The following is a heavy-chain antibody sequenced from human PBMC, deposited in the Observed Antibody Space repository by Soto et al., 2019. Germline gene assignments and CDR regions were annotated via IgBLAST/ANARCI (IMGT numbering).Heavy chain of an antibody. CDR3: AKGDTMVRGVIYY. Sequence: GGSLRLSCAASGFTFSSYGMHWVRQAPGKGPEWVAVISYDGSNKYYADSVKGRFTISRDDSKNTLYLQMNSLRAEDTAVYYCAKGDTMVRGVIYYWGQGTLVTVSS. J-gene: IGHJ4*02. CDR1: GFTFSSYG. D-gene: IGHD3-10*01. V-gene: IGHV3-30*18. CDR2: ISYDGSNK.